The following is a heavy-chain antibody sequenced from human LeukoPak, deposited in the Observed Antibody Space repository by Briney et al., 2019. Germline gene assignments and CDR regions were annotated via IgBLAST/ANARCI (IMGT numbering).Heavy chain of an antibody. CDR1: GGSISSYY. Sequence: SETLSLTCTVSGGSISSYYWSWIRQPPGKGLEWIGYIYYSGSTNYNPSLKSRVTISVDTSKNQFSLTLSSVTAADTAVYYCARHVRAVAGIWGFDPWGQGTLVTVSS. V-gene: IGHV4-59*08. CDR3: ARHVRAVAGIWGFDP. D-gene: IGHD6-19*01. CDR2: IYYSGST. J-gene: IGHJ5*02.